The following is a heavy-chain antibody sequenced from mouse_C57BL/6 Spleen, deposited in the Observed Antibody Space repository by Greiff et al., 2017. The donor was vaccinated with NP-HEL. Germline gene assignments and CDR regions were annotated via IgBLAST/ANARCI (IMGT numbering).Heavy chain of an antibody. CDR3: ATLYYGAMDY. CDR1: GYTFTSYT. J-gene: IGHJ4*01. V-gene: IGHV1-4*01. Sequence: QVQLQQSGAELARPGASVKMSCKASGYTFTSYTMHWVKQRPGQGLEWIGYINPSSGYTKYNQKFKDKATLTADKSSSTAYMQLSSLTSEDSAVYYCATLYYGAMDYWGQGTSVTVSS. CDR2: INPSSGYT. D-gene: IGHD2-1*01.